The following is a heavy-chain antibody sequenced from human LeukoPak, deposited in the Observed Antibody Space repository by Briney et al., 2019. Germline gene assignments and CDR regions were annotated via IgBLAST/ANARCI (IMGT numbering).Heavy chain of an antibody. CDR2: INSDGRRT. CDR3: VRGADTGYSSDS. Sequence: GGSLRLSCVASGFTFSRYWMHWVRQAPGKGLVWVSRINSDGRRTNYADSVKGRFSISRDNAENTLYLQMNSLRVEDTAVYYCVRGADTGYSSDSWGQGTLVTVSS. D-gene: IGHD3-9*01. CDR1: GFTFSRYW. J-gene: IGHJ4*02. V-gene: IGHV3-74*01.